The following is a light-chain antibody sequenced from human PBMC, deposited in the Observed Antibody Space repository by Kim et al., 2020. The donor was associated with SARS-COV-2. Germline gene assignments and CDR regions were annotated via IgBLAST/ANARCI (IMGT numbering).Light chain of an antibody. J-gene: IGKJ5*01. CDR3: QQYGSSPLT. V-gene: IGKV3-20*01. CDR1: QSVSSSY. CDR2: GAS. Sequence: EIVLTQSPGTLSLSPGERATLSCRASQSVSSSYLAWYQQKPGQAPRLLIYGASSRGTGIPDRISGSGSGTDFTLTISSLEPEDFAVYYCQQYGSSPLTFGQGTQVEIK.